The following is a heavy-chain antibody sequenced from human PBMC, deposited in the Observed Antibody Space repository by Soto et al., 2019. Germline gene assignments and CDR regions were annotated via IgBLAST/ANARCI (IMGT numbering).Heavy chain of an antibody. Sequence: QVQLQESGPGLVKPSQTLSLTCTVSGGSISSGGYYWSWIRQHPGKGLEWIGYIYYSGSTYYNPSLKGRVTISVDTSKNQFSLKLSSVTAADTAVYYCARDKFWSGYGFDPWGQGTLVTVSS. CDR2: IYYSGST. CDR1: GGSISSGGYY. J-gene: IGHJ5*02. D-gene: IGHD3-3*01. CDR3: ARDKFWSGYGFDP. V-gene: IGHV4-31*03.